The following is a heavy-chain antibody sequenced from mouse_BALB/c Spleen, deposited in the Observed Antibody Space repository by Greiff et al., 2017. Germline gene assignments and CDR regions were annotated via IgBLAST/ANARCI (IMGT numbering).Heavy chain of an antibody. D-gene: IGHD1-1*01. CDR3: ARQATTVVGGFDY. Sequence: EVKVVESGGGLVKPGGSLKLSCAASGFTFSSYAMSWVRQTPEKRLEWVATISSGGSYTYYPDSVKGRFTISRDNAKNTLYLQMSSLRSEDTAMYYCARQATTVVGGFDYWGQGTTLTVSS. CDR1: GFTFSSYA. CDR2: ISSGGSYT. J-gene: IGHJ2*01. V-gene: IGHV5-9-3*01.